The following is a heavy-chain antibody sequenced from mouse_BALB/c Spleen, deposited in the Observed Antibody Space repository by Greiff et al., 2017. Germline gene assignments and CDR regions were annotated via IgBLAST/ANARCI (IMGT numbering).Heavy chain of an antibody. D-gene: IGHD3-1*01. CDR2: IYPGGGYT. CDR1: GYTFTNFW. J-gene: IGHJ1*01. Sequence: VQLQQSRAELVRPGTSVKISCKASGYTFTNFWLGWVKQRPGHGLEWIGDIYPGGGYTNYNEKFKGKATLTADTSSSTAYMQLSSLTSEDSAVYFCARQLGLRYFDVWGAGTTVTVSS. CDR3: ARQLGLRYFDV. V-gene: IGHV1-63*02.